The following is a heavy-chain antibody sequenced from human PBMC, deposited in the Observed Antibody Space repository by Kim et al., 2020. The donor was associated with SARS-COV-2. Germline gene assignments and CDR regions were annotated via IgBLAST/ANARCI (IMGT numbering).Heavy chain of an antibody. Sequence: ASVKVSCKASGYTFTSYAMHWVRQAPGQRLEWMGWVNAGSGNPRYSQKFQGRVTITRDTSASTAFMELSSLTSEDTAVYYCATIPGKVNWGPGTLVTVSS. J-gene: IGHJ4*02. CDR1: GYTFTSYA. CDR2: VNAGSGNP. D-gene: IGHD2-21*01. CDR3: ATIPGKVN. V-gene: IGHV1-3*01.